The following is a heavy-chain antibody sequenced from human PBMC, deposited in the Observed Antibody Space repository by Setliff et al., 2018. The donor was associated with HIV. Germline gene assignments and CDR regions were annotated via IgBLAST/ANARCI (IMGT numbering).Heavy chain of an antibody. Sequence: SETLSLTCTVSGGSISSGSYYWSWIRQPAGKGLEWIGHIYTSGSTNYNPSLKSRVTISVDTSKNQFSLKLSSVTAADTAVYYCARVGYGDYGDAFDIWGQGTMGT. CDR1: GGSISSGSYY. CDR2: IYTSGST. D-gene: IGHD4-17*01. V-gene: IGHV4-61*09. CDR3: ARVGYGDYGDAFDI. J-gene: IGHJ3*02.